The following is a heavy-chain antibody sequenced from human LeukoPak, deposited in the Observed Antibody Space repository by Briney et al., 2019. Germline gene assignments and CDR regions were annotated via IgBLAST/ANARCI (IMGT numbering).Heavy chain of an antibody. V-gene: IGHV4-59*01. Sequence: SETLSLTCTVSGGSISSDYWSWIRQPPGKGLEWIGYIYYNGSTNYNPSLKRRVSISVDTSKNQFSLKLSSVTAADTAVYYCARARGPYGSGSYYPPYYYFDYWGQGTLVTVSS. J-gene: IGHJ4*02. CDR2: IYYNGST. D-gene: IGHD3-10*01. CDR1: GGSISSDY. CDR3: ARARGPYGSGSYYPPYYYFDY.